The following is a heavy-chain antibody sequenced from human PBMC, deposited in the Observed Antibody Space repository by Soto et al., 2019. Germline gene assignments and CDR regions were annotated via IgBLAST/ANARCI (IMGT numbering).Heavy chain of an antibody. V-gene: IGHV3-11*01. CDR1: GFTFSDYY. J-gene: IGHJ4*02. CDR3: ASESVLPHGVTTDY. CDR2: ISSSGSTK. Sequence: GGSLRLSCAASGFTFSDYYMSWIRQAPGKGLEWVSYISSSGSTKYYADSVKGRFTISRDNAKNSLYLQMNSLRAEDTAVYYCASESVLPHGVTTDYWGQGTLDTVSS. D-gene: IGHD4-17*01.